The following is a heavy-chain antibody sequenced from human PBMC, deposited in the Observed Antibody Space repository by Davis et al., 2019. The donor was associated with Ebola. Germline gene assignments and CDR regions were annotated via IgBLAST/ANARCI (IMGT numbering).Heavy chain of an antibody. D-gene: IGHD3-10*01. CDR3: ARDEPRPGMGFRESPFEY. V-gene: IGHV3-33*01. CDR2: IWYDGSNK. CDR1: GFTFSSYG. Sequence: GESLKISCAASGFTFSSYGMHWVRQAPGKGLEWVAVIWYDGSNKYYADSVKGRFTISRDNSKNTLYLQMNSLRAEDTAVYYCARDEPRPGMGFRESPFEYWCQGTLVTVSS. J-gene: IGHJ4*02.